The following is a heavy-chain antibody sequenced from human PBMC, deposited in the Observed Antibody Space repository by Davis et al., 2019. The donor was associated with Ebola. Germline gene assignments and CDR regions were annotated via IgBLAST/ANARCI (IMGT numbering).Heavy chain of an antibody. CDR2: ISHGDSI. V-gene: IGHV3-21*01. J-gene: IGHJ4*02. CDR1: GFTFSTYS. Sequence: LSLTCAASGFTFSTYSMNWVRQAPGKGLEWVSFISHGDSIYYADSVKGRFTISRDNAKNSLYLQMSSLRAEDTAVYYCAKFSRAGDSVWGQGTLVTVSS. CDR3: AKFSRAGDSV. D-gene: IGHD6-13*01.